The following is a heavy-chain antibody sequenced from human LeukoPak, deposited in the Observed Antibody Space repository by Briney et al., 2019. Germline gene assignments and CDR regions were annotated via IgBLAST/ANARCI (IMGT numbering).Heavy chain of an antibody. CDR2: IYTSGST. V-gene: IGHV4-61*02. D-gene: IGHD2-2*01. CDR3: ASFDSKCSSTSCPFDY. CDR1: GGSISSGSYY. Sequence: SETLSLTCTVSGGSISSGSYYWSWIRQPAGKGLEWIGRIYTSGSTNYNPSLKSRVTISVDTSKNQFSLKLSSMTAADTAVYYCASFDSKCSSTSCPFDYWGQGTLVTVSS. J-gene: IGHJ4*02.